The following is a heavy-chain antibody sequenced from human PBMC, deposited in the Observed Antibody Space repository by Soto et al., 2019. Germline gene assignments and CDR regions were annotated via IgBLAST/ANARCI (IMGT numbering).Heavy chain of an antibody. CDR1: GYTFTSYY. CDR2: INPSGGST. CDR3: ARDQGVARIYYYYYFMDV. D-gene: IGHD3-16*01. J-gene: IGHJ6*02. V-gene: IGHV1-46*01. Sequence: QVQLVQSGAEVKKPGASVKVSCKASGYTFTSYYMHWVRQAPGQGLEWMGIINPSGGSTSYGQKFQGRVTMTGDTSTRPVYMERSTLRSEDTVVYYCARDQGVARIYYYYYFMDVWGQGNTVTVSS.